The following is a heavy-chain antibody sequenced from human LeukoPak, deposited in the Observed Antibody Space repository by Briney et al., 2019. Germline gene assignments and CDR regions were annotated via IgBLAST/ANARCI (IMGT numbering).Heavy chain of an antibody. CDR1: GFTVSSNY. CDR2: IYSGGST. Sequence: GGSLRLSCAASGFTVSSNYMSWVRQAPGKGWEWVSVIYSGGSTYYADSVKGRFTISRDNSKNTLYLQMNSLRAEDTAVYYCARAYSSSFNFDYWGQGTLVTVSS. J-gene: IGHJ4*02. D-gene: IGHD6-6*01. CDR3: ARAYSSSFNFDY. V-gene: IGHV3-66*01.